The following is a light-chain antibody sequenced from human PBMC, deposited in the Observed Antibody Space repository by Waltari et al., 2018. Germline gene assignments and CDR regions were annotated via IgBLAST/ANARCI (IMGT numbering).Light chain of an antibody. CDR1: TSDVGGYNL. CDR2: EGT. CDR3: SSYARSDNSVL. V-gene: IGLV2-23*01. J-gene: IGLJ2*01. Sequence: QSALTQPASVSGSPGPSITISFTGSTSDVGGYNLVSWYRQFPNKAPQLIIYEGTRRPSGVSSRVSASKSGNTASLTISGLQAEDEALYFCSSYARSDNSVLFGGGTQLSVL.